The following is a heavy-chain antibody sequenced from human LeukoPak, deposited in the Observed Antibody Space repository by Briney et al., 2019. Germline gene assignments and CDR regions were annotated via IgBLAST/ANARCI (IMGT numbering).Heavy chain of an antibody. Sequence: SETLSLTCAVYGGSFSGYSWSWIRQPPGKGLEWIGEINHSGSTNYNPSLKSRVTISVDTSKNQFSLKLSSVTAADTVVYYCARVGPFGVILWFGESTTYYFDYWGQGTLVTVSS. J-gene: IGHJ4*02. CDR2: INHSGST. CDR1: GGSFSGYS. CDR3: ARVGPFGVILWFGESTTYYFDY. V-gene: IGHV4-34*01. D-gene: IGHD3-10*01.